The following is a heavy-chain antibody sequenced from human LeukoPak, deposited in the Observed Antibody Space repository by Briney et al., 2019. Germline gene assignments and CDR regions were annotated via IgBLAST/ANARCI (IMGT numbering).Heavy chain of an antibody. CDR1: GGSFSGYY. J-gene: IGHJ6*03. CDR2: INHSGST. CDR3: ARVGYSYVINDWSRTGLGAYPTKYYYHMDV. D-gene: IGHD5-18*01. Sequence: SETLSLTCTVYGGSFSGYYWSWIRQPPGKGLEWIGEINHSGSTNYNPSLKSRVTISGDTSKNQFSLKLSSVTAADTAVYFCARVGYSYVINDWSRTGLGAYPTKYYYHMDVWGKGTTVTVSS. V-gene: IGHV4-34*01.